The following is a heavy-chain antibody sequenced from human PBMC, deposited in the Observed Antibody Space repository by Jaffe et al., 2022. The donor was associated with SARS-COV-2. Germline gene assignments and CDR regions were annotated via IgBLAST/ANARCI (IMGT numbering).Heavy chain of an antibody. Sequence: EVQLLESGGGLVQPGGSLRLSCAASGFTFSSYAMSWVRQAPGKGLEWVSAISGSGGSTYYADSVKGRFTISRDNSKNTLYLQMNSLRAEDTAVYYCAKGYCTNGVCYRVFDYWGQGTLVTVSS. J-gene: IGHJ4*02. CDR1: GFTFSSYA. D-gene: IGHD2-8*01. CDR3: AKGYCTNGVCYRVFDY. CDR2: ISGSGGST. V-gene: IGHV3-23*01.